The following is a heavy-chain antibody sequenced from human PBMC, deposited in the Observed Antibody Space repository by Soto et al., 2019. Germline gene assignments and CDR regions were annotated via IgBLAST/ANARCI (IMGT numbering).Heavy chain of an antibody. V-gene: IGHV4-39*01. CDR1: GDSISNSRFY. J-gene: IGHJ5*02. CDR3: ARDYFDSSDYTTNWFDP. D-gene: IGHD3-22*01. CDR2: IYHTGNA. Sequence: ETLSLTCSVSGDSISNSRFYWAWIRQPPGEGLEWIGSIYHTGNAYYNPSLKSRVTIFVDTSKNQFSLKLTSVTAADTALYYCARDYFDSSDYTTNWFDPWGRGSLVTSPQ.